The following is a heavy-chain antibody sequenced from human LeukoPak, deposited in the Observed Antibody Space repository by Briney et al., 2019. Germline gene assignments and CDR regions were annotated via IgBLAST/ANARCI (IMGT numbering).Heavy chain of an antibody. CDR2: VYNSGTT. CDR1: GASISPSY. J-gene: IGHJ3*02. V-gene: IGHV4-59*01. D-gene: IGHD3-16*02. CDR3: ARGPPDRADI. Sequence: SETLSLTCSVSGASISPSYWSWLRQPPGRGLEWIGYVYNSGTTNYNTSLASRVTISLDTSKNQFSLRLSSVSAVDTAVYYCARGPPDRADIWGRGTMVTVSS.